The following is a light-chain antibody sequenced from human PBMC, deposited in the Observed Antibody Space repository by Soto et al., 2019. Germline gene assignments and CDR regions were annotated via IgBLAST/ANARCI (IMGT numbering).Light chain of an antibody. CDR1: TSNLGSNF. V-gene: IGLV1-47*01. CDR3: AAWDDSLSGVV. Sequence: QSVLTQPPSASGTPGQRFTISCSGSTSNLGSNFVYWYQQVPGAAPKLLISRNDQRPSGVPDRFSGSKSGTSASLAISGLRSEDEADYHCAAWDDSLSGVVFGGGTKVTVL. J-gene: IGLJ3*02. CDR2: RND.